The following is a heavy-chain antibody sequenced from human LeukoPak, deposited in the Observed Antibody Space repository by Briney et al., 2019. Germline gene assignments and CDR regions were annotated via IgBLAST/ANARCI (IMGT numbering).Heavy chain of an antibody. D-gene: IGHD5-24*01. CDR2: VSGRAYST. Sequence: HPGGSLRLSCAASGFTFDSYGMSWVRPAPGKGLEWVSAVSGRAYSTYYADSVKGRFTISRDNSKNTLFLQMNSLRAEDTAVYYCARVQSYAFDIWGQGTMVTVSS. CDR3: ARVQSYAFDI. V-gene: IGHV3-23*01. J-gene: IGHJ3*02. CDR1: GFTFDSYG.